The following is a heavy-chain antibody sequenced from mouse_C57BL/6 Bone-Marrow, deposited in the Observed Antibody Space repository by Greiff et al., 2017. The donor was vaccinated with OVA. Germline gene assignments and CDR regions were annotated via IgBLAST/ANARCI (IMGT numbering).Heavy chain of an antibody. V-gene: IGHV3-6*01. Sequence: EVQLQQSGPGLVKPSQSLSLTCSVTGYSITSGYYWNWIRQFPGNKLEWMGYISYDGSNNYNPSLKNRISITRDTSKNQFFLKLNSVTTEDTATYYCARWWLLPFAYWGQGTLVTVSA. J-gene: IGHJ3*01. CDR1: GYSITSGYY. CDR2: ISYDGSN. D-gene: IGHD2-3*01. CDR3: ARWWLLPFAY.